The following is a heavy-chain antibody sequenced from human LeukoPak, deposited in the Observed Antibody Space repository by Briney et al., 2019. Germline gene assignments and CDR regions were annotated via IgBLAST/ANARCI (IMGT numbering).Heavy chain of an antibody. Sequence: GGSLRLSCAASGFTFSSYGMHWVRQAPGKGLEWVAVISYDGSNKYYADSVKGRFTISRDNSKNTLYLQMNSLRAEDTAVYYCAKDPYSGSYYEGGFDYWGQGTLVTVSS. D-gene: IGHD1-26*01. CDR1: GFTFSSYG. V-gene: IGHV3-30*18. CDR2: ISYDGSNK. J-gene: IGHJ4*02. CDR3: AKDPYSGSYYEGGFDY.